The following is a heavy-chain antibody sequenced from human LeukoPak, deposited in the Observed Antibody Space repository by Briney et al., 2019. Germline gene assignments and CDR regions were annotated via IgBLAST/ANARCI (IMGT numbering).Heavy chain of an antibody. D-gene: IGHD6-13*01. CDR1: GGSISSYY. V-gene: IGHV4-4*07. J-gene: IGHJ5*02. CDR3: AGDRSSSWYNWFDP. Sequence: SETLSLTCTVSGGSISSYYWSWIRQPAGKVLEWIGRIYTSGSTNYNPSLKSRVTMSVDTSKNQFSLKLSSVTAADTAVYYCAGDRSSSWYNWFDPWGQGTLVTVSS. CDR2: IYTSGST.